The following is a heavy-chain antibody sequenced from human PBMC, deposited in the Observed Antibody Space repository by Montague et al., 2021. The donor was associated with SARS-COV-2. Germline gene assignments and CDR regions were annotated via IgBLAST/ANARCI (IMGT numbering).Heavy chain of an antibody. V-gene: IGHV4-31*03. D-gene: IGHD1-26*01. CDR3: ASKSGSYYNYFDL. CDR2: IYYSGRS. CDR1: GGSISSANYY. Sequence: TLSLTCSVSGGSISSANYYWSWIRQHPGKGLEFIGYIYYSGRSFYNPSLKSRLTISVDTSKNRFSLRLISVTAADTALYFCASKSGSYYNYFDLWGQGTLVTVSS. J-gene: IGHJ4*02.